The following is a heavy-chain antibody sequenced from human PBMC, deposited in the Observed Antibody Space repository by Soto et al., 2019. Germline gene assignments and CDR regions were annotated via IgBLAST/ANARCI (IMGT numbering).Heavy chain of an antibody. D-gene: IGHD6-19*01. CDR2: ISSSGGRT. V-gene: IGHV3-11*01. J-gene: IGHJ4*02. CDR1: GYIFGDYY. CDR3: IRDGNAEAVQ. Sequence: QVRLVESGGGLVKPGGSLKLACTGSGYIFGDYYMSWIRQGQGKGLEWIAYISSSGGRTFYAPSVEGRFTISRDNANDSMFLQMNSLRGDDTAVYYCIRDGNAEAVQWGQGTLVTVSS.